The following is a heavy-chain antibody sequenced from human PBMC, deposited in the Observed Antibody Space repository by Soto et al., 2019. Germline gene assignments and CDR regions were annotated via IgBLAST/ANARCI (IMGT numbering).Heavy chain of an antibody. V-gene: IGHV4-34*01. D-gene: IGHD3-3*01. CDR2: INHSGST. J-gene: IGHJ5*02. Sequence: SETLSLTCAVYGGSFSGYYGSGIRQPPGKGLEWIGEINHSGSTNYNPSLKSRVTISVDTSKNQFSLKLSSVTAADTAVYYCARARFLGYNWFDPWGQGTLVTVSS. CDR3: ARARFLGYNWFDP. CDR1: GGSFSGYY.